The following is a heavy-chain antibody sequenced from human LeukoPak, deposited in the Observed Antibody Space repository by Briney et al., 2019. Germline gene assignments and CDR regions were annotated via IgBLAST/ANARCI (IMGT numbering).Heavy chain of an antibody. J-gene: IGHJ3*02. D-gene: IGHD3-3*01. CDR3: ARESPRSGYFSGDDAFDI. V-gene: IGHV1-2*02. CDR2: INPNSGDT. Sequence: ASVKVSCKASGYTFTSYAMNWVRQAPGQGLEWMGWINPNSGDTTYAQRFQGRVTMTRDTSISTAYMEVSRLRSDDTAVFYCARESPRSGYFSGDDAFDIWGQGTMVTVSS. CDR1: GYTFTSYA.